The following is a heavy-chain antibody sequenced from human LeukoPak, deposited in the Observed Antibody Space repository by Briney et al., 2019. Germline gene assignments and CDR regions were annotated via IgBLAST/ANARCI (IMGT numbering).Heavy chain of an antibody. J-gene: IGHJ4*02. CDR2: ISGSGGST. V-gene: IGHV3-23*01. D-gene: IGHD4-17*01. CDR3: AKDLRPTVTTGEPGFYFDY. CDR1: GFTFSSYA. Sequence: HTGGSLRLSCAASGFTFSSYAMSWVRQAPGKGLEWVSAISGSGGSTYYADSVKGRFTISRDNSKNTLYLQMNSLRAEDTAVYYCAKDLRPTVTTGEPGFYFDYWGQGTLVTVSS.